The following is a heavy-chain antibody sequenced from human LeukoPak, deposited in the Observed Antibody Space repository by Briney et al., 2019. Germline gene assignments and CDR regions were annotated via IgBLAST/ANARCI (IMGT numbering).Heavy chain of an antibody. CDR1: GYTFTGYY. D-gene: IGHD3-22*01. Sequence: ASVKVSCKASGYTFTGYYMHWVRQAPGQGLEWMGRINPNSGGTNYAQKFQDRVTMTRDTSISTAYMELSRLRSDDTAVYYCARSKSYYDSSGYDYWGQGTLVTVSS. CDR2: INPNSGGT. V-gene: IGHV1-2*06. CDR3: ARSKSYYDSSGYDY. J-gene: IGHJ4*02.